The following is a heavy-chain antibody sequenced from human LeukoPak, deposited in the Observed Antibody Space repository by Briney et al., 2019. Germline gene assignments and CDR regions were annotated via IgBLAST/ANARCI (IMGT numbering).Heavy chain of an antibody. CDR2: IYVSGST. CDR3: AGPNYYDSSGYFLGY. V-gene: IGHV4-4*07. D-gene: IGHD3-22*01. Sequence: PSETLSLTCTVSGASISNYYWNWIRQPPGKGLEWIGRIYVSGSTNYDPSLKNRVTMSVDTSKSQFSLKLDSVTAADTAVYYCAGPNYYDSSGYFLGYWGQGILVTVSS. CDR1: GASISNYY. J-gene: IGHJ4*02.